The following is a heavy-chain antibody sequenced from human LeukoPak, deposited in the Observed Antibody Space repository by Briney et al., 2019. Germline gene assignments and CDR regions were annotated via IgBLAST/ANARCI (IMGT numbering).Heavy chain of an antibody. V-gene: IGHV3-33*01. Sequence: GGSLRLSCGASGFTFNIYGIHWVRQAPGKGLEWVAVIWYDGSNEYYADSVKGRFSISRDNSKNTVHLQMNSVRVEDTAVYYCVRWGSAKYFDYWGQGTLLTVSS. D-gene: IGHD2-21*01. CDR3: VRWGSAKYFDY. J-gene: IGHJ4*02. CDR1: GFTFNIYG. CDR2: IWYDGSNE.